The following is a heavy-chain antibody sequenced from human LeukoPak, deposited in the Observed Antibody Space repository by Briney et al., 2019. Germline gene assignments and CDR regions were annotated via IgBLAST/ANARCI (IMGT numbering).Heavy chain of an antibody. V-gene: IGHV3-48*03. CDR1: GFTFSSYE. Sequence: GGSLRLSCAASGFTFSSYEMNWVRQAPGKGLEWVSYISSSGSTIYYADSVKGRFTISRDNAKNSLYLQMNSLRAEDTAVYYCARDRLLWFGELLVQYYFAYWGQGTLVTVSS. CDR2: ISSSGSTI. J-gene: IGHJ4*02. CDR3: ARDRLLWFGELLVQYYFAY. D-gene: IGHD3-10*01.